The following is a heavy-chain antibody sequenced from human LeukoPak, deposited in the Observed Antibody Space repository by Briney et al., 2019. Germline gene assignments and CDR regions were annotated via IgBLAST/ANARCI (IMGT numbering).Heavy chain of an antibody. V-gene: IGHV5-51*01. CDR3: ARQNDFRLDY. Sequence: GGSLQISCQGSGSTFSSYWIGWGRQVPGKGLEWMGIIYPRDSHTRYSPSLQGQVTISVDTSIGTAYLQWSSLKASDTAIYYCARQNDFRLDYWGQGTLVTVSS. D-gene: IGHD3-3*01. J-gene: IGHJ4*02. CDR1: GSTFSSYW. CDR2: IYPRDSHT.